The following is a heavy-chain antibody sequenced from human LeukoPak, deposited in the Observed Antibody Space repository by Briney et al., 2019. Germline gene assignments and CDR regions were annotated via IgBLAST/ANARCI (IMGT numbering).Heavy chain of an antibody. CDR3: ARGDGYNYFES. D-gene: IGHD5-24*01. V-gene: IGHV3-53*01. CDR1: GFTVSSNY. Sequence: GGSLRLSCAASGFTVSSNYMSWVRQAPGKGLEWVSVFYSGGSTYYADSVKGRFAISRDNSKNTLYLQMNSLIAEDTAVYYCARGDGYNYFESWGQGTLVTVSS. J-gene: IGHJ4*02. CDR2: FYSGGST.